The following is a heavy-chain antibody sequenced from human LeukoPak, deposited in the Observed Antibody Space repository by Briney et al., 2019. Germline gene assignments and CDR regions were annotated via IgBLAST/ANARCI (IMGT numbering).Heavy chain of an antibody. CDR2: IIPIFGTA. V-gene: IGHV1-69*05. J-gene: IGHJ4*02. Sequence: SVKVSCKASGGTFSSYAISWVRQAPGQGLEWMGGIIPIFGTANYAQKLQGRVTMTTDTSTSTAYMELRSLRSDDTAVYYCARAGYDLLTLAPDPANDYWGQGTLVTVSS. CDR1: GGTFSSYA. D-gene: IGHD3-9*01. CDR3: ARAGYDLLTLAPDPANDY.